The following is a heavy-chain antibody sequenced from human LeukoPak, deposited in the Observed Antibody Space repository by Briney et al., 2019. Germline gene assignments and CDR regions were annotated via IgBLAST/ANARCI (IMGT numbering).Heavy chain of an antibody. D-gene: IGHD2-15*01. CDR1: GGSFSGYD. V-gene: IGHV4-34*01. CDR3: ARGRLLRWFDP. Sequence: SETLSLTCAVYGGSFSGYDWSWIRQPPGKGLEWIGEINHSGSTNYNPSLKSRVTISIDTSKNQFSLELSSVTTADTAVYYCARGRLLRWFDPWGQGTLVTVSS. J-gene: IGHJ5*02. CDR2: INHSGST.